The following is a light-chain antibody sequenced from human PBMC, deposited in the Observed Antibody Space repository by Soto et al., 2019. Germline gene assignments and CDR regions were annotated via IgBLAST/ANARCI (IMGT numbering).Light chain of an antibody. Sequence: QSALTQPRSVSGSPGQSVTISCTGTSSDVGGYNYVSWYQQHPGKAPKLMIYDVSKRPSGVPDRFSGSKSGNTASLTISGVQADDEADYYCCSYAGSNTSYVFGTGTKVTVL. V-gene: IGLV2-11*01. J-gene: IGLJ1*01. CDR2: DVS. CDR1: SSDVGGYNY. CDR3: CSYAGSNTSYV.